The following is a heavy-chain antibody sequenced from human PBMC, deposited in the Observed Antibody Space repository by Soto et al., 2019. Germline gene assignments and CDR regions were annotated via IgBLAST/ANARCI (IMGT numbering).Heavy chain of an antibody. D-gene: IGHD2-2*01. CDR3: ARERYQVISDGMDV. CDR1: GYSFTSYG. CDR2: ISGHNGNT. Sequence: QVQLVQSGAEVKKPGASVKVSCKASGYSFTSYGISWVRQAPGQGPEWMGWISGHNGNTNHPQSLQGRVTMTTDTSRNTAYMELSRLRFDDAAVYFCARERYQVISDGMDVWGQGTTVTVSS. J-gene: IGHJ6*02. V-gene: IGHV1-18*04.